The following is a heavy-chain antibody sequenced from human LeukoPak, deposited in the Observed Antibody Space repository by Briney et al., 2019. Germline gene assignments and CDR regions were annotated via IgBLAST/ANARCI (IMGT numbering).Heavy chain of an antibody. CDR1: GGSFSGHN. CDR3: ASGPRRAVGTLWN. CDR2: INHSGST. D-gene: IGHD3-3*01. J-gene: IGHJ4*02. Sequence: PSETLSLTCAVYGGSFSGHNWSWIRQPPGKGPEWIGEINHSGSTNYNPSLKSRVTISVDTSKNQFSMKLSSVTAADTAVYYCASGPRRAVGTLWNWGQGTLVTVSS. V-gene: IGHV4-34*01.